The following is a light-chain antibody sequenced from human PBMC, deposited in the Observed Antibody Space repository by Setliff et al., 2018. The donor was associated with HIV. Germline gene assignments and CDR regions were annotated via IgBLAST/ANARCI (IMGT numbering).Light chain of an antibody. V-gene: IGLV1-51*01. CDR1: SSNIGNNY. CDR3: GTWDSSLSAYV. J-gene: IGLJ1*01. CDR2: DNN. Sequence: QSVLTQPPSVSAAPGQKVTISYSGSSSNIGNNYVSWYQQPPGTAPKLLIYDNNKRPSGIPDRFSGSKSGTSATLGITGLQTGDEADYYCGTWDSSLSAYVFGTGTKVTVL.